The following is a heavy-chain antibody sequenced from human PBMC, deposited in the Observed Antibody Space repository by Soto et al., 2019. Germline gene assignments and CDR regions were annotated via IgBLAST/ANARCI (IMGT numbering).Heavy chain of an antibody. J-gene: IGHJ4*02. CDR3: TGPTPFFNY. CDR1: GISFVDYV. Sequence: LRLSCAASGISFVDYVMSWVRQAPGKGLEWVSGITGSSDTTYYADSVKGRFTISRDNSKNTLFLQMNSLTGDDAAVYYCTGPTPFFNYWGRGTLVTVSS. D-gene: IGHD1-7*01. CDR2: ITGSSDTT. V-gene: IGHV3-23*01.